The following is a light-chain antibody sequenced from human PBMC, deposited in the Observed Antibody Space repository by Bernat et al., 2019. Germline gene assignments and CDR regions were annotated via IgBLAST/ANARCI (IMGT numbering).Light chain of an antibody. J-gene: IGLJ3*02. CDR1: SSNIGSNY. CDR2: SNN. CDR3: AAWDDSLTGRV. Sequence: QSVVTQPPSASGTPGQRVTISCSGSSSNIGSNYVYWYQQVPGTAPKLLIYSNNQRPSGVPDRFSGSKSGTSASLAISGLRSEDEADYYCAAWDDSLTGRVFGGGTTLTVL. V-gene: IGLV1-47*02.